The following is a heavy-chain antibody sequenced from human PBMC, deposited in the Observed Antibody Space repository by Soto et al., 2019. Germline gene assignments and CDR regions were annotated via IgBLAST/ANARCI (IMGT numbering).Heavy chain of an antibody. CDR3: ARGINYYDRSGWTAWFDP. CDR1: GGTFSSYA. Sequence: SVKVSCKASGGTFSSYAISWVRQAPGQGLEWMGGIIPIFGTANYAQKFQGRVTITADESTSTAYMELSSLRSEDTAVYYCARGINYYDRSGWTAWFDPWGQGTLVTVSS. D-gene: IGHD3-22*01. J-gene: IGHJ5*02. V-gene: IGHV1-69*13. CDR2: IIPIFGTA.